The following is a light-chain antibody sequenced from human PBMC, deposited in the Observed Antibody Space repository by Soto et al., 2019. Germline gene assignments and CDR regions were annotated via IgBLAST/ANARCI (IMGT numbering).Light chain of an antibody. CDR1: ESLSSN. V-gene: IGKV3-15*01. CDR3: QQYSDSPQT. CDR2: GAS. J-gene: IGKJ1*01. Sequence: EVVMTQSPATLSVSPGGRATLSCRASESLSSNLAWYQQKPGQAPRLLIYGASTRGTGIPARFSGSGSGKEFTLTISSLKSEDFAVDYCQQYSDSPQTLGRATKVDSK.